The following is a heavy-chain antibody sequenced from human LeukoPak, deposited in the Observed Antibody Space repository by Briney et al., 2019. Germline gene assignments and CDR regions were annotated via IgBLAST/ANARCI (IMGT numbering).Heavy chain of an antibody. J-gene: IGHJ3*02. CDR1: GYTFTSYG. Sequence: GASVKVSCKASGYTFTSYGISWVRQAPGQGLEWMGWISAYNGNTNYAQKLQGRVTMTTDTSTSTAYMELRSLRSDDTAVYYCAIDFWSGLQLPHAFDIWGQGTMVTVSS. V-gene: IGHV1-18*01. CDR3: AIDFWSGLQLPHAFDI. CDR2: ISAYNGNT. D-gene: IGHD3-3*01.